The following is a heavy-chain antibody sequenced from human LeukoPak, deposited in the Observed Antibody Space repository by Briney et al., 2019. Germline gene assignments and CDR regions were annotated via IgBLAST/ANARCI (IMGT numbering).Heavy chain of an antibody. CDR1: GVSISSSSYY. D-gene: IGHD3-22*01. Sequence: SETLSLTCTVSGVSISSSSYYWGWLRQPPGKGLEWIGSIYYSGSTYYNPSLKSRVTISVDTSKNQFSLKLSSVTAADTAVYYCARLSSGYLLDYWGQGTLVTVSS. J-gene: IGHJ4*02. V-gene: IGHV4-39*07. CDR3: ARLSSGYLLDY. CDR2: IYYSGST.